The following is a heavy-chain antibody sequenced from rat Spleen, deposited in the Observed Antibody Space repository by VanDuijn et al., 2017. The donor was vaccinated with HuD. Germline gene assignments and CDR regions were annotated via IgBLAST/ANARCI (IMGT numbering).Heavy chain of an antibody. V-gene: IGHV2S61*01. Sequence: QVQLKESGPGLVKPSLTLSLTCSVSGFSLNNYGVMWVRQPPGKGLEWMGVIWGNGNANYNSVLKSRLSISRDTSKSQVFLKMNNLQTEDTAMYFCARSDYSSPYYFDYWGQGVMVTVSS. J-gene: IGHJ2*01. D-gene: IGHD1-2*01. CDR1: GFSLNNYG. CDR3: ARSDYSSPYYFDY. CDR2: IWGNGNA.